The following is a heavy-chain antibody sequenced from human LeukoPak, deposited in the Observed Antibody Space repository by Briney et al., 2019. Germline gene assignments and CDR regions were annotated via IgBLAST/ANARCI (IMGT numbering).Heavy chain of an antibody. CDR3: VKDGPLGSDI. Sequence: PSETLSLTCTISCASISTYYWSWIRQPAGKGLEWIGRIYASGNTYKNPSLESRVTMSVDTSNNQFTLNLTSVTGADTALYYCVKDGPLGSDIWGQGTQVTVSS. J-gene: IGHJ4*02. V-gene: IGHV4-4*07. D-gene: IGHD2-15*01. CDR2: IYASGNT. CDR1: CASISTYY.